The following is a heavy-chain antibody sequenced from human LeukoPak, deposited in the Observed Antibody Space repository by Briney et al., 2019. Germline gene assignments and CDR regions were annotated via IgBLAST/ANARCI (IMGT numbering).Heavy chain of an antibody. CDR2: IHNSEST. Sequence: PSETLSLTCTVSGGSISTSSYYWGWIRQPPGKGLEWIGNIHNSESTYYNPSLKSRVTMSVVTSKNQFSLKLSSVTAADTAVYYCARQVTFGYAFAYYFDYWGQGSLVTVSS. V-gene: IGHV4-39*01. J-gene: IGHJ4*02. D-gene: IGHD5-18*01. CDR3: ARQVTFGYAFAYYFDY. CDR1: GGSISTSSYY.